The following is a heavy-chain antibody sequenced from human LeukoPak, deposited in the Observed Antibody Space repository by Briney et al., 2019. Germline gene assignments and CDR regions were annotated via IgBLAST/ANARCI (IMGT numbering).Heavy chain of an antibody. D-gene: IGHD1-26*01. CDR3: ARSWELKDWFDP. J-gene: IGHJ5*02. Sequence: SVKVSCKASGGTFSSYAISWVRQAPGQGLEWMGGIIPIFGTANYAQKFQGRVTITADESTSTAYMELSSLRSEDTAVYYCARSWELKDWFDPWGQGTLVTVSS. CDR2: IIPIFGTA. CDR1: GGTFSSYA. V-gene: IGHV1-69*13.